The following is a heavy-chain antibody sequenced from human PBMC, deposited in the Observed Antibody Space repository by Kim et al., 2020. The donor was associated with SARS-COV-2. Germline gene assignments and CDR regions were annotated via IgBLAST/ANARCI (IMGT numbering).Heavy chain of an antibody. Sequence: GGSLRLSCAASGFTFSSYAMHWVRQAPGKGLEWVAVISYDGSNKYYADSVKGRFTISRDNSKNTLYLQMNSLRAEDTAVYYCARGGSYGYYYYGMDVWGQGTTVTVSS. D-gene: IGHD1-26*01. CDR1: GFTFSSYA. V-gene: IGHV3-30-3*01. CDR3: ARGGSYGYYYYGMDV. J-gene: IGHJ6*02. CDR2: ISYDGSNK.